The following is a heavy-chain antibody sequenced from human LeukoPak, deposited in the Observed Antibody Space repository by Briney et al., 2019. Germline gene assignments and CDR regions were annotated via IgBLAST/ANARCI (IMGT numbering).Heavy chain of an antibody. CDR2: IYYSGST. V-gene: IGHV4-59*08. CDR1: GGSISSYY. D-gene: IGHD1-14*01. Sequence: SETLSLTCTVSGGSISSYYWSWIRQPPGKGLEWIGYIYYSGSTNYNPSLKSRVTISVDTSKNQFSLKLSSVTAADTAVYYCARQLTPDAFDIWGQGTMVTVSS. J-gene: IGHJ3*02. CDR3: ARQLTPDAFDI.